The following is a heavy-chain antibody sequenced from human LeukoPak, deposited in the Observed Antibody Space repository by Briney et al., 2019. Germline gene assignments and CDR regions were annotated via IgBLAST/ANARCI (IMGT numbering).Heavy chain of an antibody. D-gene: IGHD4/OR15-4a*01. CDR1: GFTFSDYY. Sequence: GGSLRLSCAASGFTFSDYYMSWVRQAPGKGLEWVSYISRSSTYTNYADSVRGRFTISRDSAKNSLYLQMNSLRAEDTAVYYCARDLYKSYSAHYFDYWGQGTLVTVSS. CDR3: ARDLYKSYSAHYFDY. J-gene: IGHJ4*02. V-gene: IGHV3-11*06. CDR2: ISRSSTYT.